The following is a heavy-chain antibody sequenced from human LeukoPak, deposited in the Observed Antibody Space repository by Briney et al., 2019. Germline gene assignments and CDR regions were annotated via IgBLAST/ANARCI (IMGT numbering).Heavy chain of an antibody. J-gene: IGHJ4*02. CDR2: ISYDGSNK. D-gene: IGHD6-25*01. V-gene: IGHV3-30*18. CDR1: GFTFSSYG. CDR3: AKGRLKLVDY. Sequence: GGSLRLSCAASGFTFSSYGMHWVRQAPGKGLEWVAVISYDGSNKYYADSVKGRFTISRDNSKNTLYLQMNSLRAEDTAVYYCAKGRLKLVDYWGQGTLDTVSS.